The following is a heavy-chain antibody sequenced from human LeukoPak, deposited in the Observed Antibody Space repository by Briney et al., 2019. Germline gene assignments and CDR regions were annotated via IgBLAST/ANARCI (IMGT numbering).Heavy chain of an antibody. CDR1: GGSFSGYY. J-gene: IGHJ4*02. Sequence: PSETLSLTCAVYGGSFSGYYWSWIRQPPGKGLEWIGYIYYSGSTNYNPSLKSRVTISVDTSKNQFSLKLSSVTAADTAVYYCARHSSSSLSYLYYFDYWGQGTLVTVSS. CDR2: IYYSGST. V-gene: IGHV4-59*08. CDR3: ARHSSSSLSYLYYFDY. D-gene: IGHD6-6*01.